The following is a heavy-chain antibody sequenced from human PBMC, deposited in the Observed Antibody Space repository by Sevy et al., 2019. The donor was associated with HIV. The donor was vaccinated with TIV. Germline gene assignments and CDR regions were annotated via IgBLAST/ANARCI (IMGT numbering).Heavy chain of an antibody. CDR2: IGSTGPTI. CDR3: ARPGSGWFEFDS. CDR1: GFTFSRYS. J-gene: IGHJ4*02. D-gene: IGHD6-19*01. Sequence: GGSLRLSCVASGFTFSRYSMYWVRQAPGKGLEWVSNIGSTGPTIYYADSVKGRFTISRDNAKNSLYLQMNSLREEDTAVYYCARPGSGWFEFDSWGQGTLVTVSS. V-gene: IGHV3-48*02.